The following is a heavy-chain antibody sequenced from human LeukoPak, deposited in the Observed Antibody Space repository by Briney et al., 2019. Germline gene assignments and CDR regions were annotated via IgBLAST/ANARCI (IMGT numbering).Heavy chain of an antibody. Sequence: GGSLRLSCAASGFTFSSYSMNWVRQAPGKGLEWVSYISSSSSTIYYADSVKGRFTVSRDTSKNTVYLQMTSLRVEDTAVYYCAKENDFWSGPEGWGQGTLVTVSS. CDR1: GFTFSSYS. D-gene: IGHD3-3*01. CDR2: ISSSSSTI. CDR3: AKENDFWSGPEG. J-gene: IGHJ4*02. V-gene: IGHV3-48*01.